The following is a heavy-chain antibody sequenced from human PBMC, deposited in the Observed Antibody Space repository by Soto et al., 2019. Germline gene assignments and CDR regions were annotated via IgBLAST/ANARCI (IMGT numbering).Heavy chain of an antibody. J-gene: IGHJ6*02. Sequence: PSETLSLTCTVSGGSISSGGYYWSWIRQHPGKGLEWIGYIYYSGSTYYNPSLKSRVTISVDTSKNQFSLKLSSVTAADTAVYYCARGALWFGETYGMDVWGQGTTVTVSS. CDR1: GGSISSGGYY. CDR2: IYYSGST. CDR3: ARGALWFGETYGMDV. D-gene: IGHD3-10*01. V-gene: IGHV4-31*03.